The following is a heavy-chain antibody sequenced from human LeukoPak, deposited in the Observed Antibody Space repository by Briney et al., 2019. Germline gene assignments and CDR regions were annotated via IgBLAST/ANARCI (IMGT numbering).Heavy chain of an antibody. D-gene: IGHD6-19*01. CDR1: GYRFTSYW. V-gene: IGHV5-10-1*01. Sequence: GESLKISCKGSGYRFTSYWINWVRQMPGKGLEWMGRIDPSDSYTNYSPSFQGHVTISADKSMSTAYLQWSGLKASDTAIYYCARLAYSSGWHDYWGQGTLVTVSS. CDR3: ARLAYSSGWHDY. J-gene: IGHJ4*02. CDR2: IDPSDSYT.